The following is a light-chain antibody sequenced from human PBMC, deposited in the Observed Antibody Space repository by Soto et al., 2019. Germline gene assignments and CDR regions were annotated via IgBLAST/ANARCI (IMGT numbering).Light chain of an antibody. CDR2: EVN. J-gene: IGLJ1*01. CDR3: TSYTSSSTYV. CDR1: SSDIGSYNR. V-gene: IGLV2-18*02. Sequence: QSALTQPPSVSGSPGQSVTISCTGTSSDIGSYNRVSWHQQPPGTAPKLIIYEVNNRPSGVPDRFSGSKSGNTASLTISGLQAEDEADYYCTSYTSSSTYVFGSGTKLTVL.